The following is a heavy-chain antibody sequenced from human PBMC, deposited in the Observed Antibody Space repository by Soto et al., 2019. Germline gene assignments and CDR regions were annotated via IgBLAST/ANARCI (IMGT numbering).Heavy chain of an antibody. V-gene: IGHV3-23*01. CDR3: ARDFTTAETPGDDFDY. Sequence: TGGSLRLSCAASGFTFSTYAMAWVRQAPGKGLEWVSGVSASGLNTDYADPVKGRFYISRDNSKNTVSLHMNSLRAEDTAVYYCARDFTTAETPGDDFDYWGQG. CDR1: GFTFSTYA. CDR2: VSASGLNT. J-gene: IGHJ4*02. D-gene: IGHD4-17*01.